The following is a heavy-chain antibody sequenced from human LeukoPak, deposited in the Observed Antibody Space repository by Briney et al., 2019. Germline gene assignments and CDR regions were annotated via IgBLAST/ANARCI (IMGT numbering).Heavy chain of an antibody. CDR2: IYYSGST. V-gene: IGHV4-59*08. Sequence: SETLSLTCTVSGGSISSYYWSWIRQPPGKGLEWIGYIYYSGSTNYNPSLKSRVTISVDTSKNQFSLKLSSVTAADTAAYYCARHGGRSVPAATYYYYYGMDVWGQGTTVTVSS. D-gene: IGHD2-2*01. CDR3: ARHGGRSVPAATYYYYYGMDV. CDR1: GGSISSYY. J-gene: IGHJ6*02.